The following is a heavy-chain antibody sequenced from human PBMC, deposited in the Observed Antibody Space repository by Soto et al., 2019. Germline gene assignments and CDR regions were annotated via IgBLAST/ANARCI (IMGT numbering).Heavy chain of an antibody. Sequence: PGGSLRLSCAASGFTFSSYAMSWVRQAPGKGLEWVSAISGSGGSTYYADSVKGRFTISRDNSKNTLYLQMNSLRAEDTAVYYCAKDNGYSYGFGGEFDPWGQGTLVTVSS. V-gene: IGHV3-23*01. CDR1: GFTFSSYA. D-gene: IGHD5-18*01. J-gene: IGHJ5*02. CDR2: ISGSGGST. CDR3: AKDNGYSYGFGGEFDP.